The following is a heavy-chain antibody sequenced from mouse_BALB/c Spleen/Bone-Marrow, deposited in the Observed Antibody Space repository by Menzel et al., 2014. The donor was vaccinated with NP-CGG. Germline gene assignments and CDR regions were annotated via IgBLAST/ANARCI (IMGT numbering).Heavy chain of an antibody. CDR2: INYDGNN. CDR3: AIPSNGAKES. Sequence: EVKVEESGPGLVKPSQSLSLTCSVTGYSITSGYYWNWIRQFPGNKLEWMGYINYDGNNNYNPSLKSRISITRDTSKNQFFLKLKSVTAEDTVTNYCAIPSNGAKESWGQGPSVTVSS. CDR1: GYSITSGYY. V-gene: IGHV3-6*02. D-gene: IGHD2-10*02. J-gene: IGHJ4*01.